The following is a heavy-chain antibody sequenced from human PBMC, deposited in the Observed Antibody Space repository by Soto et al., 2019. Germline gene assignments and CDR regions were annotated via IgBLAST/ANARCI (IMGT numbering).Heavy chain of an antibody. CDR1: GGTFSSYA. CDR3: APGGYCTNGVCPDSYYYGMDV. Sequence: SVKVSCKTSGGTFSSYAISWVRQAPGQGLEWMGGIVPIVDTSTYAQKFQGRVTITADESTSTAYMELSSLRSEDTAVYYCAPGGYCTNGVCPDSYYYGMDVWGQGTTVTVSS. J-gene: IGHJ6*02. V-gene: IGHV1-69*13. D-gene: IGHD2-8*01. CDR2: IVPIVDTS.